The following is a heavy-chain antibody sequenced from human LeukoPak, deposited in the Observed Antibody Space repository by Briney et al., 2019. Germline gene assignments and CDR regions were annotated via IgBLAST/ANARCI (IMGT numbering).Heavy chain of an antibody. CDR2: ISGSGRNT. J-gene: IGHJ4*02. CDR1: GFTFSSYA. V-gene: IGHV3-23*01. CDR3: AKAERFSGTRTPDY. D-gene: IGHD1-26*01. Sequence: GGSPRLSCAASGFTFSSYAMSWVRQAPGKGLEWVSAISGSGRNTIYADSVKGRFTISRDNSKNTLFLQMDSLRVEDTALYFCAKAERFSGTRTPDYWGQGTLVTVSS.